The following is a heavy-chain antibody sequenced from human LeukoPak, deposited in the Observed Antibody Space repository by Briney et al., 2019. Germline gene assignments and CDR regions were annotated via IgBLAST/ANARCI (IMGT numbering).Heavy chain of an antibody. D-gene: IGHD3-3*01. Sequence: GASVKVSCKVSGYALTELSMHWVRQAPGKGLEWMGGFDPEDGETIYAQKFQGRVTMTEDTSTDTAYMELSSLRSEDTAVYYCAGSIFGVVGAFDIWGQGTMVTVSS. CDR3: AGSIFGVVGAFDI. J-gene: IGHJ3*02. CDR1: GYALTELS. V-gene: IGHV1-24*01. CDR2: FDPEDGET.